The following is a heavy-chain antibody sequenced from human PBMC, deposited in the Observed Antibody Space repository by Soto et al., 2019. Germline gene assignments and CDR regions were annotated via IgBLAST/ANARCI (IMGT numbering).Heavy chain of an antibody. CDR3: VKDRDSNSWPSRDV. CDR2: ISPNSGNT. D-gene: IGHD3-22*01. J-gene: IGHJ6*02. V-gene: IGHV1-18*01. CDR1: GYTFTRNG. Sequence: QVHLVQSGAEVKKPGASVNVSCKTSGYTFTRNGISWVRQAPGQGLEWMGWISPNSGNTRYAQKLQDRVIMTTDTYTSTDYMALRSLRSDDTAVYYCVKDRDSNSWPSRDVWGPGPTVTVSS.